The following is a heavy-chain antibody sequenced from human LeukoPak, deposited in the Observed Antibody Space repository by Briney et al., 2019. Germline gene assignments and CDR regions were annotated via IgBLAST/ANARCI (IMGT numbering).Heavy chain of an antibody. Sequence: GGSLRLSCAASKFTFSDYYMSWIRQAPGKGLEWVSYISTTGSTFQYADSVKGRFTISRDNAKNSLYLQMNSLRDEDTAVYFCARLLATWDYYYMDVWGKGTTVTVSS. V-gene: IGHV3-11*04. CDR3: ARLLATWDYYYMDV. J-gene: IGHJ6*03. CDR1: KFTFSDYY. CDR2: ISTTGSTF. D-gene: IGHD3-3*02.